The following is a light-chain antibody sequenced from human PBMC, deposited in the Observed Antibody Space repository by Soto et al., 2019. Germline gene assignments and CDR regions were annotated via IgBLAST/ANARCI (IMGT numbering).Light chain of an antibody. CDR2: DAT. CDR1: QSIRSR. V-gene: IGKV1-39*01. J-gene: IGKJ1*01. CDR3: QQGYTTPLT. Sequence: DIQMTQTHTTLSGSVGKTVTITCRASQSIRSRLNWYQQKPGKAPNLLIYDATSLESGVPSRFSGGGSGTDFTLTVSSLRPEDVATYYCQQGYTTPLTFGQGTKVDIK.